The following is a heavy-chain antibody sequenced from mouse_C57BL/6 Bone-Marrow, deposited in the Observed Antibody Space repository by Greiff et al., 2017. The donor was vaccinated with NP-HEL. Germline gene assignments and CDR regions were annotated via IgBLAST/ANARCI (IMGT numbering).Heavy chain of an antibody. V-gene: IGHV1-72*01. CDR3: ETSYYSNYYFDY. CDR2: IDPNSGGT. Sequence: QVQLQQPGAELVKPGASVKLSCKASGYTFTSYWMHWVKQRPGRGLEWIGRIDPNSGGTNYNETFKSKATLTVDKPSSTAYMQLSSLTSEDSAVYYCETSYYSNYYFDYWGQGTTLTVSS. CDR1: GYTFTSYW. J-gene: IGHJ2*01. D-gene: IGHD2-5*01.